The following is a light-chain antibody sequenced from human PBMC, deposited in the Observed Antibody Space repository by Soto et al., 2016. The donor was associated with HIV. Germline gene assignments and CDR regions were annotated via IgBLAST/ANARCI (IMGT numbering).Light chain of an antibody. J-gene: IGKJ1*01. CDR2: KAS. V-gene: IGKV1-5*03. CDR3: LQHNSYPRT. Sequence: DIQMTQSPSTLSASVGDRVTITCRASQDITTWLAWYQQKPGKPPNLLIYKASNLQNGVPSRFSGSGSGTEFTLSINSLQPDDFTTYYCLQHNSYPRTFGQGTKVEIK. CDR1: QDITTW.